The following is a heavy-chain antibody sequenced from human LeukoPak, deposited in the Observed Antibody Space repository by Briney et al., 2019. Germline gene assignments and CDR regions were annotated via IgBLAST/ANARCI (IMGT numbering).Heavy chain of an antibody. D-gene: IGHD3-10*01. CDR1: GYTFTSYG. CDR2: ISAYNGNT. CDR3: ARGITMVRGELSLRSVVRYYYGMDV. V-gene: IGHV1-18*01. J-gene: IGHJ6*02. Sequence: ASVKVSCKASGYTFTSYGVSWVRQAPGQGLEWMGWISAYNGNTNYAQKLQGRVTMTTDTSTSTAYMELRSLRSDDTAVYYCARGITMVRGELSLRSVVRYYYGMDVWGQGTTVTVSS.